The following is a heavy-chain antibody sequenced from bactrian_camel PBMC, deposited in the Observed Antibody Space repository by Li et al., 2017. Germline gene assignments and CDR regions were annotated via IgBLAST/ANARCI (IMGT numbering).Heavy chain of an antibody. D-gene: IGHD7*01. J-gene: IGHJ4*01. V-gene: IGHV3S54*01. CDR1: GVTYDNNC. CDR2: MHPSDGST. Sequence: VQLVESGGDSVQSGGSLRLSCQFSGVTYDNNCRGWYRQAPGKEREGIAAMHPSDGSTVYADSVKGRFTISRDNAKNTLYLQLDSLRTEDTATYYCAKGRPRLGLVAADLDRGQGTQVTVS. CDR3: AKGRPRLGLVAADLD.